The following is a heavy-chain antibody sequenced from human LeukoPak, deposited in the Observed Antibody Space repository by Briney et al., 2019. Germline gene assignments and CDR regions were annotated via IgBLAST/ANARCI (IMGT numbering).Heavy chain of an antibody. CDR3: ARITRGYCSSTSCYTDWFDP. Sequence: SETLSLTCTVSGGSISSSSYYWGWIRQPPGKGLEGIGSIYYSGSTYYNPSLKSRVTISVDTSKNQFSLKLSSVTAADTAVYYCARITRGYCSSTSCYTDWFDPWGQGTLVTVSS. CDR2: IYYSGST. J-gene: IGHJ5*02. V-gene: IGHV4-39*01. D-gene: IGHD2-2*02. CDR1: GGSISSSSYY.